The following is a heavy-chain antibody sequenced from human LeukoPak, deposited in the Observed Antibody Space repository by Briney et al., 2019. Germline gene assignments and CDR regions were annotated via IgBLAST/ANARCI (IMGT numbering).Heavy chain of an antibody. J-gene: IGHJ3*02. CDR3: ARRKTSHDAFDI. Sequence: ASVKVSCMASGYTFTRYGITWVRQVPGQGLEWMGWISGYSGNTKYAQNFQARVTLTTDTSTSTAYMELRGLRSDDTAVYYCARRKTSHDAFDIWGQGTMVTVSS. V-gene: IGHV1-18*01. CDR1: GYTFTRYG. CDR2: ISGYSGNT.